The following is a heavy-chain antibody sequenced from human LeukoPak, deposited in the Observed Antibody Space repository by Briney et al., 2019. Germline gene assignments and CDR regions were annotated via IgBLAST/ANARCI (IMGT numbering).Heavy chain of an antibody. CDR3: ASRYCTSTSCSLDV. J-gene: IGHJ6*02. CDR1: GVTFSSYT. Sequence: ASVKVSCKASGVTFSSYTINWVRQAPGQGLEWMGRIIPIFDTAHYAQNFQGRVTITADKSTSAAYMELSSLRSEDTAIYYCASRYCTSTSCSLDVWGQGTTVTVSS. D-gene: IGHD2-2*01. V-gene: IGHV1-69*08. CDR2: IIPIFDTA.